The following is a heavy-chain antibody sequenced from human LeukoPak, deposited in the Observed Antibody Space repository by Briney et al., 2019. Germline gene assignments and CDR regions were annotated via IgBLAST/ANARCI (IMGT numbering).Heavy chain of an antibody. CDR3: ARVPGQWLVQTSYYFDY. J-gene: IGHJ4*02. D-gene: IGHD6-19*01. CDR1: GGSVSSGTYY. Sequence: PSETLSLTCTVSGGSVSSGTYYWSWIRQHPGKGLEWIGYIYYSGSIYYNPSLKSRVTISVDTSKNQFSLKLSSVTAADTAVYYCARVPGQWLVQTSYYFDYWGQGTLVTVSS. V-gene: IGHV4-31*03. CDR2: IYYSGSI.